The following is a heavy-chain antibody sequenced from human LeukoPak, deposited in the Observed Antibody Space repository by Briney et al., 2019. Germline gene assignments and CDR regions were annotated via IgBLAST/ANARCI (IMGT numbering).Heavy chain of an antibody. Sequence: GGSLRLSCAASGFTFSTYWMSWVRQGPGKGLEWVANIKEDGSEKYYVDSVKGRFTISRDNAKNSLYLEMNSLRAEDTAVYYCARDSVYYDSSGYYDSWGQGTLVTVSS. J-gene: IGHJ4*02. CDR3: ARDSVYYDSSGYYDS. V-gene: IGHV3-7*01. D-gene: IGHD3-22*01. CDR2: IKEDGSEK. CDR1: GFTFSTYW.